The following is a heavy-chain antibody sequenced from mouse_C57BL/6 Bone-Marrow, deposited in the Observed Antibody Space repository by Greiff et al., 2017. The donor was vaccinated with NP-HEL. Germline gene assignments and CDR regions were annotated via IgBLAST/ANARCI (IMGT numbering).Heavy chain of an antibody. CDR1: GFSLSTFGMG. Sequence: QVTLKVSGPGILQPSQTLSLTCSFSGFSLSTFGMGVGWIRQPSGKGLDWLAHLWWDDAKYYNPALKSRLPISKDTSKNQVFLRSANVDTADTYTYYCARMEWLPFAYWGQGTLATVSA. CDR2: LWWDDAK. V-gene: IGHV8-8*01. CDR3: ARMEWLPFAY. D-gene: IGHD2-2*01. J-gene: IGHJ3*01.